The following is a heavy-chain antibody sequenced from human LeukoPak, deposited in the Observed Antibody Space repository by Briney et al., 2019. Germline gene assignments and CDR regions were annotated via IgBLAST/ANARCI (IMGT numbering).Heavy chain of an antibody. CDR1: GFTFTNAW. D-gene: IGHD3-10*01. Sequence: GGSLRLSCAASGFTFTNAWMSWVRQAPGKGLEWVGRIKSKTDGGTTDYAAPVKGKFTISRDDSNNTLYLQMNSLKTEDTAVYYCTTVGTAGQFDYWGQGTLVTVSS. CDR3: TTVGTAGQFDY. J-gene: IGHJ4*02. V-gene: IGHV3-15*01. CDR2: IKSKTDGGTT.